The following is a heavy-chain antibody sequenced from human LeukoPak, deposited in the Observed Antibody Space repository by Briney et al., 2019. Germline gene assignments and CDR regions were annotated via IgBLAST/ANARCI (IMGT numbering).Heavy chain of an antibody. CDR3: TTFDYDILTDDGSFDS. J-gene: IGHJ4*02. V-gene: IGHV3-15*01. Sequence: PGGSLRLSCAASGFTFSYAWMSWVRQAPGKGLEWVGRMKSKTDGGTTDYAAPVKGRFTISRGDSKNTLFLQMSGLRTEDTAVYFCTTFDYDILTDDGSFDSWGQGTLVTVSS. D-gene: IGHD3-9*01. CDR1: GFTFSYAW. CDR2: MKSKTDGGTT.